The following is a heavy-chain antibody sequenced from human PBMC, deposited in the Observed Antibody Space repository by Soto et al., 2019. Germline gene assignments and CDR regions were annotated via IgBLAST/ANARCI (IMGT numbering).Heavy chain of an antibody. CDR1: GFTFSRYW. Sequence: GGSLSLSCAASGFTFSRYWMHWVRQAPGKGLVWVSRIKNDGSSTSYADSVKGRFTISRDNAKNTLYLQMNSLRAEDTAVYYCVKSDWFDPWGQGTLVTVSS. CDR3: VKSDWFDP. CDR2: IKNDGSST. J-gene: IGHJ5*02. V-gene: IGHV3-74*01.